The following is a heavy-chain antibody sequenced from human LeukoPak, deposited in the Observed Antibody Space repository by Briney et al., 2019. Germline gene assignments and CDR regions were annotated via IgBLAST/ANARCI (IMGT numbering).Heavy chain of an antibody. Sequence: PGRSLRLSCAASGFTFSSYGMHWVRQAPGKGLEWVAVIWYDGSNKYYADSVKGRFTISRDNSKNTLYLQMNSLRAEDTAVYYCARPGGFPYAAFDIWGQGTMVTVSS. V-gene: IGHV3-33*01. CDR3: ARPGGFPYAAFDI. J-gene: IGHJ3*02. CDR1: GFTFSSYG. CDR2: IWYDGSNK. D-gene: IGHD3-16*01.